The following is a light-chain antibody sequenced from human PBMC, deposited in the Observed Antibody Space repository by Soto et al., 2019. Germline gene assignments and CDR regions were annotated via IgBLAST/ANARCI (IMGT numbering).Light chain of an antibody. Sequence: QSVLTQPASVSGSPGQSITISCTGTSSDVGAYNYVSWYQQHPGKVPKLMIFDVDNRPSGVSNRFSGSKSGNTASLTISGLQADDEADYYCTSYTTSSTLVFGGGTKVTVL. CDR3: TSYTTSSTLV. V-gene: IGLV2-14*01. CDR2: DVD. J-gene: IGLJ2*01. CDR1: SSDVGAYNY.